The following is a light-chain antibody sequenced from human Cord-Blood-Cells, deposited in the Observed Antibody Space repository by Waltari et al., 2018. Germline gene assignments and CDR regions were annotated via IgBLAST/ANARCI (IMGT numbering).Light chain of an antibody. CDR2: DVS. CDR3: SSYTSSSTWV. CDR1: SSDVGGYNY. Sequence: QSALTQPASVSGSPGQSITISCTGTSSDVGGYNYVLWYQQHPGKAPKLMVYDVSKRPSGVSNRFSGSKSGNTASLTISGLQAEDEADYYCSSYTSSSTWVFGGGTKLTVL. V-gene: IGLV2-14*01. J-gene: IGLJ3*02.